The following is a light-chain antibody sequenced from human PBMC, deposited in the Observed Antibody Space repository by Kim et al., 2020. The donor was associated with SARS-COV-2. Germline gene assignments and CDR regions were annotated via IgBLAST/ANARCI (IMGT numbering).Light chain of an antibody. CDR3: AAWDDSLSAYV. Sequence: GQRVTISCSGGSSDLGRNYVYWYQHVPGAAPKLLIYRGSNRPSGVPGRFAGSKSDNSASLVISGLRSEDEADYYCAAWDDSLSAYVFGTGTEVTVL. V-gene: IGLV1-47*01. CDR2: RGS. CDR1: SSDLGRNY. J-gene: IGLJ1*01.